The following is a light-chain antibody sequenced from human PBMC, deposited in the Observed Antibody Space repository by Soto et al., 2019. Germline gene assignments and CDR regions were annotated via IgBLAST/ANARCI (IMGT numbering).Light chain of an antibody. CDR1: QSMNDW. V-gene: IGKV1-5*01. Sequence: DIQMTQSPSTLSASVGDRVTITCRASQSMNDWLAWFQQQPGKAPKVLIYDASSLQSGVPSRFSGSGSGTEFTLTIDGLQPDDVATYYCLRYNAFSQTFGQGTKVEL. CDR3: LRYNAFSQT. J-gene: IGKJ1*01. CDR2: DAS.